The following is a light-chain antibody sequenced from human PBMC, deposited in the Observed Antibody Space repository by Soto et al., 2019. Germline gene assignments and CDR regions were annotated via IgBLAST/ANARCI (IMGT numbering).Light chain of an antibody. CDR1: QGISSY. Sequence: DIQLTQSPSFLSSSVGDRVTITCRASQGISSYLAWYQQKPGKAPKLLIYGASTLQSGVPSRFSGSGSGTEFSLTISSLQPEDFATYYCQQLNSDPLTFGQGTRLEIK. CDR3: QQLNSDPLT. J-gene: IGKJ5*01. CDR2: GAS. V-gene: IGKV1-9*01.